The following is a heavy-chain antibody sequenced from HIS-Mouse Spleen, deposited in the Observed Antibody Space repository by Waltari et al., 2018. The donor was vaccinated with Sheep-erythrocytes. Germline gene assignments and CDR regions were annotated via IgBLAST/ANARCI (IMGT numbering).Heavy chain of an antibody. V-gene: IGHV3-53*01. D-gene: IGHD4-17*01. CDR2: IYSGGST. Sequence: EVQLVESGGGLIQPGGSLRLSCAASGFPGRRTYMTWVSTAPGKGLEWVSVIYSGGSTYYADSVKGRFTISRDNSKNTLYLQMNSLRAEDTAVYYCARGHPDYGDYDAFDIWGQGTMVTVSS. CDR1: GFPGRRTY. CDR3: ARGHPDYGDYDAFDI. J-gene: IGHJ3*02.